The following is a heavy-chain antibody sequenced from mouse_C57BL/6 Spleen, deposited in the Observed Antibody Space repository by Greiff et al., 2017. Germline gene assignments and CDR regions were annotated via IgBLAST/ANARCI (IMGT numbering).Heavy chain of an antibody. J-gene: IGHJ2*01. D-gene: IGHD2-5*01. V-gene: IGHV1-64*01. Sequence: QVQLQQPGAELVKPGASVKLSCKASGYTFTSYCMHWVKQRPGQGLEWIGMIHPNNGNTNYNAKFKSKATLTVDKSSSTAYLQLSRLTSADSAVDYCASGYSNYLDYWGQGTTLTVSS. CDR2: IHPNNGNT. CDR1: GYTFTSYC. CDR3: ASGYSNYLDY.